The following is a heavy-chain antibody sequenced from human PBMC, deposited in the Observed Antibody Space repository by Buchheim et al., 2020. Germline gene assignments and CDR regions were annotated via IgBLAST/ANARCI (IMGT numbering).Heavy chain of an antibody. CDR1: GFTFSSYA. CDR3: VKDRVMIDWLFRDYYYYGMDV. V-gene: IGHV3-30*04. J-gene: IGHJ6*01. CDR2: ISYDGSNK. D-gene: IGHD3-9*01. Sequence: QVQLVESGGGVVQPGRSLRLSCGASGFTFSSYAMHWVRQAPGKGLEWVAVISYDGSNKYYADSVKGRFTISRDNSKTTLYLQMNSLRAEDTAVYYCVKDRVMIDWLFRDYYYYGMDVWGQETT.